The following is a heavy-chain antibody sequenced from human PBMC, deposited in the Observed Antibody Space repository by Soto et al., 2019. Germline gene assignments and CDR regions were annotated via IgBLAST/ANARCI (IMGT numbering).Heavy chain of an antibody. V-gene: IGHV1-18*01. CDR3: AMVDVYVTTSPQDV. J-gene: IGHJ6*02. Sequence: QVQLVQSGAEVKNPGASVKVSCKASGYTFTRYGIGWARQAPGQGLEWIGWINTYNGNTNYAQNVQGRVTLTTDTSTSTAYMELRSLRSNDTAIYYCAMVDVYVTTSPQDVWGQGTTVIVSS. CDR2: INTYNGNT. D-gene: IGHD3-16*01. CDR1: GYTFTRYG.